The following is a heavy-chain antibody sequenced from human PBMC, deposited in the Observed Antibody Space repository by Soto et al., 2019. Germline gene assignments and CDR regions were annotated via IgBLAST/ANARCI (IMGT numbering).Heavy chain of an antibody. CDR2: INSDGSTT. V-gene: IGHV3-74*01. J-gene: IGHJ6*02. CDR1: GFTFSNYF. Sequence: PGGSLRLSCAASGFTFSNYFMHWVRQAPGKGLVWVSRINSDGSTTSYADSVKGRFTIPRDNAKNTLYLQMNSLRAEDTAVYYCAREIDGIDVWGQGTTVTVSS. CDR3: AREIDGIDV.